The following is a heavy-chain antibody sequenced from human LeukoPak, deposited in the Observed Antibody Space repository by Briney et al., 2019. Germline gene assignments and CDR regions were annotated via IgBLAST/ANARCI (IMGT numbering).Heavy chain of an antibody. CDR1: GGSLSSHF. Sequence: SETLSLTCTVSGGSLSSHFWSWIRQPPGKGLELIGHIYDTGTTYYNPSLNSRVTISLDTSRNQFSLRLTSVTAADTAVYYCARFSSGCSTASCYLTYWGQGTLVTVSS. CDR2: IYDTGTT. J-gene: IGHJ4*02. D-gene: IGHD2-2*01. CDR3: ARFSSGCSTASCYLTY. V-gene: IGHV4-59*11.